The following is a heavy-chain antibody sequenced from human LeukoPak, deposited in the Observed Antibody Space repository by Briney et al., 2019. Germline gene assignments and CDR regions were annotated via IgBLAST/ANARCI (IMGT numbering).Heavy chain of an antibody. D-gene: IGHD4-17*01. CDR2: IYTSGST. Sequence: PSETLSLTCTVSGGSISSYYWSWIRQPAGKGLEWIGRIYTSGSTNYNPSLKSRVSISVDTSKNQFSLKLTSITAADAAVYYCARVGTVTTAFYNWFDPWGQGTLVTVSS. CDR3: ARVGTVTTAFYNWFDP. V-gene: IGHV4-4*07. J-gene: IGHJ5*02. CDR1: GGSISSYY.